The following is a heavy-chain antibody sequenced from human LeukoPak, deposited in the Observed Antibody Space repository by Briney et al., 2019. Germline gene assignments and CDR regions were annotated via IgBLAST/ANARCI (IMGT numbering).Heavy chain of an antibody. CDR3: ARSEYCGADRYSINHAEYFQH. CDR2: IKDDGSEK. V-gene: IGHV3-7*04. Sequence: GGSLRLSCAASGFTFSTYWMSWVRQAPGKGLEWVANIKDDGSEKYYVDSVKGRFTISRDNAKNSLYLQMNSLRAEDTAVYYCARSEYCGADRYSINHAEYFQHWGQGTLVTVSS. J-gene: IGHJ1*01. CDR1: GFTFSTYW. D-gene: IGHD2-21*02.